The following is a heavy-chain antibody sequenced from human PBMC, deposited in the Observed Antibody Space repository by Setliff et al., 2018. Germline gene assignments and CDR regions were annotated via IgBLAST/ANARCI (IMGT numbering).Heavy chain of an antibody. V-gene: IGHV4-39*01. CDR2: IYYSGST. Sequence: TSETLSLTCTVSGGSISSSTYYWGRIRQPPGKGLEWIATIYYSGSTYYNPSLKSRVTISVDTSENQFSVKLSSVTAADTAVYYCARHYGDSYSYYYIDVWGNGTTVTVSS. D-gene: IGHD4-17*01. CDR1: GGSISSSTYY. CDR3: ARHYGDSYSYYYIDV. J-gene: IGHJ6*03.